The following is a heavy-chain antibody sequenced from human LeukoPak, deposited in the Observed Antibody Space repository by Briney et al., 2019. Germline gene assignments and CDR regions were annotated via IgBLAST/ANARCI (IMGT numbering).Heavy chain of an antibody. Sequence: VASGKVSCKASGYTFTSYYLHWVRQAPGQGLEWMAIINPSGGSTSYAQKFQGRVTITRNTSISTAYMELSSLRSEDTAVYYCARRAAARPPYYFDYWGQGTLVTVSS. CDR1: GYTFTSYY. CDR2: INPSGGST. V-gene: IGHV1-46*01. J-gene: IGHJ4*02. CDR3: ARRAAARPPYYFDY. D-gene: IGHD6-6*01.